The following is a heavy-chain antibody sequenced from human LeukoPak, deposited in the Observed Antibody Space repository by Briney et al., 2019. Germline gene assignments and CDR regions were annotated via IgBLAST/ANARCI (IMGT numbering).Heavy chain of an antibody. CDR1: GGTFSSYP. J-gene: IGHJ5*02. D-gene: IGHD3-10*01. CDR2: IIPVLGTP. CDR3: AREYYYNSGSYLTLCLDP. Sequence: SVKVSCKASGGTFSSYPMSWVRQVPGQGLEWMGRIIPVLGTPTYAQKYQGRITITADESTSTAYMELTSLKVEDTAVYYCAREYYYNSGSYLTLCLDPWGQGTLVTVSS. V-gene: IGHV1-69*01.